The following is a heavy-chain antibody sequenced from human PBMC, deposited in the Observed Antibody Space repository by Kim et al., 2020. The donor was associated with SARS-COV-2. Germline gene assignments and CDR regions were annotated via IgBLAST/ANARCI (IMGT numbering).Heavy chain of an antibody. Sequence: GGSLRLSCAASGFTFSSYAMSWVRQAPGKGLEWVSAISGSGGSTYYADSVKGRFTISRDNSKNTLYLQMNSLRAEDTAVYYCAKETGYMVRDPLRERSYYFDYWGQGTLVTVSS. CDR3: AKETGYMVRDPLRERSYYFDY. CDR1: GFTFSSYA. J-gene: IGHJ4*02. V-gene: IGHV3-23*01. CDR2: ISGSGGST. D-gene: IGHD3-10*01.